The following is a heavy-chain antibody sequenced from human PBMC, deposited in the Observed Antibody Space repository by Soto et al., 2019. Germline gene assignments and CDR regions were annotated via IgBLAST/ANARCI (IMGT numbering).Heavy chain of an antibody. CDR1: GFTFSNYG. V-gene: IGHV3-23*01. CDR2: ISGSGDRA. J-gene: IGHJ4*02. CDR3: AKAIIASTLADFFDY. D-gene: IGHD6-19*01. Sequence: EVQLLESGGGLIQPGGSLRLSCEASGFTFSNYGMTWVRQAPGKGLEWVSTISGSGDRAFYADPVKGRFTISRGNSKNTLYLQMNSLSDEDTAIYYCAKAIIASTLADFFDYWGQGILVTVSS.